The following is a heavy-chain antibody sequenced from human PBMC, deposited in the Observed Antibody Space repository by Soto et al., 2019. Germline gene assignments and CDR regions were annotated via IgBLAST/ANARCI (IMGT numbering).Heavy chain of an antibody. J-gene: IGHJ4*02. CDR2: INAGNGNT. CDR1: GYTFTSYA. V-gene: IGHV1-3*01. CDR3: ARGGDGCSSTSCYRDY. Sequence: QVPLVQSGAEVKKPGASVKVSCKASGYTFTSYAMHWVRQAPGQRLEWMGWINAGNGNTKYSQKFQGRVTITRDTSASTAYMELSSLRSEDTAVYYCARGGDGCSSTSCYRDYWGQGTLVTVSS. D-gene: IGHD2-2*01.